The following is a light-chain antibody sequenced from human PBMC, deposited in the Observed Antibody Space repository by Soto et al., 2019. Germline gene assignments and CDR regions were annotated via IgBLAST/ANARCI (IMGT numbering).Light chain of an antibody. V-gene: IGLV1-51*01. CDR2: DND. Sequence: QSVLTQPPAVSAAPGQKLTISCAGTTSNIGDNYVSWYQQVPGAAPKLLMYDNDKRPSGIPDRFSGSKSGTSATLGITGLQTGDEADYYCGTWDSSLCAVVFGGGTKLTVL. CDR3: GTWDSSLCAVV. CDR1: TSNIGDNY. J-gene: IGLJ2*01.